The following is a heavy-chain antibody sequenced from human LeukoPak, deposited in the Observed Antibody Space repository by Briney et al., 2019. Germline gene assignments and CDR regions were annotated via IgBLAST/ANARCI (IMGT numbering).Heavy chain of an antibody. CDR1: GGSISSYY. CDR3: ARDGSSSDWYGTDY. J-gene: IGHJ4*02. Sequence: PSETLSLTCTVPGGSISSYYWSWIRQPPGKGLEWIGYIYYSGSTNYNPSLKSRVTISVDTSKNQFSLKLSSVTAADTAVYYCARDGSSSDWYGTDYWGQGTLVTVSS. V-gene: IGHV4-59*01. D-gene: IGHD6-19*01. CDR2: IYYSGST.